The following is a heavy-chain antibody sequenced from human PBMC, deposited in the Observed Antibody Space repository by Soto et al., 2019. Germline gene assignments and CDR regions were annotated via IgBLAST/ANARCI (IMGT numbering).Heavy chain of an antibody. V-gene: IGHV6-1*01. CDR3: AREGWLSSGYYYDYYYGMDV. CDR1: GDSVSSNSAA. CDR2: TYYRSKWYN. J-gene: IGHJ6*02. D-gene: IGHD3-22*01. Sequence: PSQTLSLTCAISGDSVSSNSAAWNWIRQSPSRGLEWLGRTYYRSKWYNDYAVSVKSRITINPDTSKNQFSLQLNSVTPEDTAVYYCAREGWLSSGYYYDYYYGMDVWGQGTTVTVSS.